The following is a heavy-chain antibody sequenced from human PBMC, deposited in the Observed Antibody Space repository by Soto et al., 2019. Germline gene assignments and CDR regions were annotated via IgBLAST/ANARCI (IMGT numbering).Heavy chain of an antibody. CDR2: ISNTGGTR. CDR3: AREGISGFDWDY. Sequence: PGGSLRLSCAVSGFDFDAYHIKWVRQGPGKGLEWISYISNTGGTRYYADSVRGRFTASRDNARKSAYLEMNNLSGDDAGVYYCAREGISGFDWDYWGQGTQVTGSS. J-gene: IGHJ4*02. V-gene: IGHV3-48*01. CDR1: GFDFDAYH. D-gene: IGHD5-12*01.